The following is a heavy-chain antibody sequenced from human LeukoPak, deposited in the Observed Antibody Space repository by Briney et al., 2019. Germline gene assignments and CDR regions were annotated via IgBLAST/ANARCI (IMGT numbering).Heavy chain of an antibody. Sequence: PSETLSLTCAVYGGSFSGYYWSWLRQPPGKGLEWIGEINHSGSTNYNPSLKSQVTISVDTSKNQFSLKLSSVTAADTAVYYCARHSPYSSSWYFDYWGQGTLVTVSS. J-gene: IGHJ4*02. CDR1: GGSFSGYY. CDR2: INHSGST. V-gene: IGHV4-34*01. D-gene: IGHD6-13*01. CDR3: ARHSPYSSSWYFDY.